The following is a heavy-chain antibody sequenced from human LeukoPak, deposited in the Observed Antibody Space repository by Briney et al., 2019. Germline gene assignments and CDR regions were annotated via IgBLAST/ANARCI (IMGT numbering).Heavy chain of an antibody. CDR2: IYPGDSDT. CDR1: GYTFTTYW. CDR3: ARHSFPMTTGYFDS. Sequence: GESLKISCKASGYTFTTYWIDWLRQMPGKGLEWMGIIYPGDSDTRYSPSFQGQITISVDKSINTAYLQWSSLKASDTAMYYCARHSFPMTTGYFDSWGQGSLVTVSS. J-gene: IGHJ4*02. D-gene: IGHD4-17*01. V-gene: IGHV5-51*01.